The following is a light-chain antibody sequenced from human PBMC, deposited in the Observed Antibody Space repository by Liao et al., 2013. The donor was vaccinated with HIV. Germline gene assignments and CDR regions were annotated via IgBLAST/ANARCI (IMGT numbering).Light chain of an antibody. Sequence: SYELTQPPSVSVFPGQTASITCSGEKLGDKYACWYQLKPGQSPVLVIHQDTKRPSGIPERFSGSSSGNTATLTISGTQAMDEADYYCQAWDSSTVVFGGGTKLTVL. CDR1: KLGDKY. V-gene: IGLV3-1*01. CDR2: QDT. J-gene: IGLJ2*01. CDR3: QAWDSSTVV.